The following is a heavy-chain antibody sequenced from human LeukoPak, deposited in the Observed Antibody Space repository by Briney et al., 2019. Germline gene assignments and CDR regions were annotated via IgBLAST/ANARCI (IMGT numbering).Heavy chain of an antibody. J-gene: IGHJ4*02. D-gene: IGHD3-3*01. V-gene: IGHV1-46*01. CDR1: GYTFSSYY. CDR2: INPSGGST. Sequence: ASVKVSCKASGYTFSSYYMHWVRQAPGQGLEWMGIINPSGGSTTYAQKFQGGVTMTRDTSTSTVYMDLSSLRSEDTAVYYCARGPYDFWSGYPRDYFDYWGQGTLVTVSS. CDR3: ARGPYDFWSGYPRDYFDY.